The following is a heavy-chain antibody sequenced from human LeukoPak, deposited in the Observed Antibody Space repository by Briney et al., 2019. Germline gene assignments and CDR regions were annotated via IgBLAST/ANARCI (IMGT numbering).Heavy chain of an antibody. D-gene: IGHD6-13*01. V-gene: IGHV4-59*01. CDR1: GGSISSYY. CDR3: ARGGLAAAGIDY. J-gene: IGHJ4*02. CDR2: IYYSGST. Sequence: PETLSLTCTVSGGSISSYYWSWIRQPPGKGLEWIGYIYYSGSTNYNPSLKSRVTISVDTSKNQFSLKLSSVTAADTAVYYCARGGLAAAGIDYWGQGTLVTVSS.